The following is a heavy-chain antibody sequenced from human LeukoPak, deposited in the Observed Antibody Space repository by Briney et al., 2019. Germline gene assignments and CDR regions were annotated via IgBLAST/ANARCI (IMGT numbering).Heavy chain of an antibody. J-gene: IGHJ6*03. CDR2: IKQDGSEK. CDR3: ARDPRYYYDSSGYYYYYYYMDV. Sequence: GGSLRLSCAASGFTFSSYWMSWVRQAPGKGLEWVANIKQDGSEKYYVDSVKGRFTISRDNAKNSLYLQMNSLRAEDTAVYYCARDPRYYYDSSGYYYYYYYMDVWGKGTTVTISS. D-gene: IGHD3-22*01. V-gene: IGHV3-7*01. CDR1: GFTFSSYW.